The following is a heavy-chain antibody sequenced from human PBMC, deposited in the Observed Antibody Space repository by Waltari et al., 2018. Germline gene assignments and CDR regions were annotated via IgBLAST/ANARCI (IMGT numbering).Heavy chain of an antibody. Sequence: EVQLVESGGGLVQPGGSLRLSCAASGFTFSSYSMNWVRQAPGKGLEWVSYISSSSSTIYYADSVKGRFTISRDNAKNSLYLQMNSLRAEDTAVYYCAKASMALGATLVDYWGQGTLVTVSS. CDR1: GFTFSSYS. V-gene: IGHV3-48*01. J-gene: IGHJ4*02. D-gene: IGHD1-26*01. CDR3: AKASMALGATLVDY. CDR2: ISSSSSTI.